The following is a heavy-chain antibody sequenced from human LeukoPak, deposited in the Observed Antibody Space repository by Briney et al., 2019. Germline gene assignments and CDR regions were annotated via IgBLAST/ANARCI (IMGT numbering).Heavy chain of an antibody. V-gene: IGHV3-74*01. Sequence: PGGSLRLSCAASGFTFSSYWMHWVRQAPGKGLVWVSRINSDGNSTSYADSVKGRFTISRDNAKNSLYLQMNSLRAEDTAVYYCARGNSVAGTDISYWGQGTLVTVSS. CDR3: ARGNSVAGTDISY. J-gene: IGHJ4*02. CDR2: INSDGNST. D-gene: IGHD6-19*01. CDR1: GFTFSSYW.